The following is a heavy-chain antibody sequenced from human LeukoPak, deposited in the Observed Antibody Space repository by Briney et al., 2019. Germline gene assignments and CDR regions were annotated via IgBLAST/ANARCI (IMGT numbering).Heavy chain of an antibody. Sequence: SETLSLTCAVSGGSISSSNWWSWVRQPPGKGLEWIGEIYHSGSTNYNPSLKSRVTISVDTSKNQFSLKLSSVTAADTAVYYCARGSIQASYYYYYMDVWGKGTTVTVSS. J-gene: IGHJ6*03. CDR2: IYHSGST. V-gene: IGHV4-4*02. CDR1: GGSISSSNW. D-gene: IGHD2-21*01. CDR3: ARGSIQASYYYYYMDV.